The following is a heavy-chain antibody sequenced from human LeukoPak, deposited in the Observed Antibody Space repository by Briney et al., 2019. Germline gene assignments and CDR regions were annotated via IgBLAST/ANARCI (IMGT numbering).Heavy chain of an antibody. D-gene: IGHD4-17*01. J-gene: IGHJ2*01. CDR1: GGSISSYY. Sequence: SETLSLTCTVSGGSISSYYWSWIRQPPGKGLEWIGYIYYSGSTNYNPSLKSRVTISVDTSKNQFSLKLSSVTAVDTAVYYCARGEMTTVTPDWYFDLWGRGTLVTVSS. CDR3: ARGEMTTVTPDWYFDL. V-gene: IGHV4-59*01. CDR2: IYYSGST.